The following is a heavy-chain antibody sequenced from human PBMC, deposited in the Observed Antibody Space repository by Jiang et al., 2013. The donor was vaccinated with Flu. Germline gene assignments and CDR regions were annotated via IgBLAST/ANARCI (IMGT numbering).Heavy chain of an antibody. V-gene: IGHV4-39*07. CDR2: IYFTGTT. Sequence: GLLKPSETLSLTCTVSSGSTRSGSYYWGWIRQPPGKGLEWIGSIYFTGTTHWNPSLKSRVTISIDTSKNQFSLKLNSVTAADTAVYYCARSYYDSSNFPTAFDYWGQGTLVTVSS. CDR1: SGSTRSGSYY. J-gene: IGHJ4*02. CDR3: ARSYYDSSNFPTAFDY. D-gene: IGHD3-22*01.